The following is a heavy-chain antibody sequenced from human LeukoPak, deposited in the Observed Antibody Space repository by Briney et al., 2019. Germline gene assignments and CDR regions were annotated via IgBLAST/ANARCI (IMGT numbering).Heavy chain of an antibody. D-gene: IGHD4-11*01. Sequence: GGSLRLSCAASGFTFSSYSMNWVRQAPGKGLEWVSSISSSSSYIYYADSVKGRFTISRDNAKNSLYLQMNSLRAEDTAVYYCARDPFDYSIAYYMDVWGKGTTVTVSS. CDR1: GFTFSSYS. J-gene: IGHJ6*03. CDR2: ISSSSSYI. CDR3: ARDPFDYSIAYYMDV. V-gene: IGHV3-21*01.